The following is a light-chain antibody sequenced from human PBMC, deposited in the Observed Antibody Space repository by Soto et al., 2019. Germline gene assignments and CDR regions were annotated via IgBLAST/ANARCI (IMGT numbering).Light chain of an antibody. CDR3: QQSYGTPLT. CDR1: QSISNY. V-gene: IGKV1-39*01. J-gene: IGKJ4*01. CDR2: DAS. Sequence: DMEMTQSPSSLSASVGDRVTITCRASQSISNYLNWYQHKPGKVPKLLIYDASSLQSGVPTRFSGSVSGTDFTLTINSLQPEDFATYYCQQSYGTPLTFGGGTKIEIK.